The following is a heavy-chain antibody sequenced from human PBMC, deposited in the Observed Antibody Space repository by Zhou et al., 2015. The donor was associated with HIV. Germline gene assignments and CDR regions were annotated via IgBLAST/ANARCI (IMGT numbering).Heavy chain of an antibody. D-gene: IGHD7-27*01. V-gene: IGHV1-69*06. CDR1: GGRFSSYS. Sequence: QVQLEQSGAEVKKPGSSVKVSCKVSGGRFSSYSITWVRQAPGQGLEWIGRIIPIFGTINSAQNFQDRVTMTTDTSTSTAYMELRSLRSDDTAVYYCARSTGDMHYYGMDVWGQGTTVTVSS. CDR2: IIPIFGTI. J-gene: IGHJ6*02. CDR3: ARSTGDMHYYGMDV.